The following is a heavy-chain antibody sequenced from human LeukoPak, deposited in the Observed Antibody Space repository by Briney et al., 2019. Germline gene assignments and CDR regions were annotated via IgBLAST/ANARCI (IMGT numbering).Heavy chain of an antibody. CDR2: ISAYNGNT. V-gene: IGHV1-18*01. J-gene: IGHJ5*02. Sequence: RASVKVSCKASGYTFTSYGISWVRQAPGQGLEWMGWISAYNGNTNYAQKLQGRVTMTTDTSTSTAYMELSSLRSDDTAVYYCARDISVRDAAWWFNPWGQGTLVTVSS. D-gene: IGHD5-24*01. CDR3: ARDISVRDAAWWFNP. CDR1: GYTFTSYG.